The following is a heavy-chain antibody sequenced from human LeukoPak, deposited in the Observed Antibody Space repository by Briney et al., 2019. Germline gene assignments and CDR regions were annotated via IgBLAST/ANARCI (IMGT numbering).Heavy chain of an antibody. V-gene: IGHV1-18*01. J-gene: IGHJ4*02. CDR2: ISAYNGNT. Sequence: SVKVSCKASGYTFTIYGISWVRQAPGQGLEWMGWISAYNGNTNYAQKLQGRVTMTTDTSTSTAYMELRSLRSDDTAVYYCASSRGSGSYYNGRTRYYFDYWGQGPLVTVSS. D-gene: IGHD3-10*01. CDR1: GYTFTIYG. CDR3: ASSRGSGSYYNGRTRYYFDY.